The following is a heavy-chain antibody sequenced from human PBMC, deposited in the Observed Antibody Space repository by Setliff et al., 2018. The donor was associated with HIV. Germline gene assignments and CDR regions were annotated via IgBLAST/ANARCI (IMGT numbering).Heavy chain of an antibody. V-gene: IGHV1-18*01. CDR2: ISAYNGDT. J-gene: IGHJ4*02. CDR3: ARPAATWDFDY. D-gene: IGHD2-2*01. CDR1: GDTFSNSA. Sequence: GASVKVSCKASGDTFSNSALTWVRQAPGQGLEWMGWISAYNGDTKYSQTFQGRVTMTTDTSTNTVYMELRSLTSDDTAVYYCARPAATWDFDYWGQGTLVTVSS.